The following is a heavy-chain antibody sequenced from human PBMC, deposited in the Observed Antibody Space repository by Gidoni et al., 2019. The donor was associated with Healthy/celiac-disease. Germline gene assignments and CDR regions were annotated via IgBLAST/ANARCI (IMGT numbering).Heavy chain of an antibody. Sequence: QVQLVESGGGVVQPGRSLRLSCAASGFNFSSYAMHWVRQAPGKGLEWVAVISYDGSNKYYADSVKGRFTISRDNSKNTLYLQMNSLRAEDTAVYYCARGLRAIVVVTAIPVYWGQGTLVTVSS. CDR1: GFNFSSYA. V-gene: IGHV3-30-3*01. CDR2: ISYDGSNK. J-gene: IGHJ4*02. CDR3: ARGLRAIVVVTAIPVY. D-gene: IGHD2-21*02.